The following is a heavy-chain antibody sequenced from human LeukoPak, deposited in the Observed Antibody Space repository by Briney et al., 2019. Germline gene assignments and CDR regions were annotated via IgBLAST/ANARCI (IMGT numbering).Heavy chain of an antibody. D-gene: IGHD3-9*01. CDR1: GFTFSSYA. Sequence: GGSLRLSCAASGFTFSSYAMHWVRQAPGKGLEWVTVISYDGSDKYYADSVKGRFTIFRDNSKNALYLQMNSLRAEDTAVYYCAKELERYFDWWGQGTLVTVSS. CDR2: ISYDGSDK. V-gene: IGHV3-30-3*01. CDR3: AKELERYFDW. J-gene: IGHJ4*02.